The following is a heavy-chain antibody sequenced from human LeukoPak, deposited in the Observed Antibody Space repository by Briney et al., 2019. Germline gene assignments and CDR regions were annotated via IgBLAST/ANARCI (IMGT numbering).Heavy chain of an antibody. Sequence: SETLSLTCAVYGGSFSGYYWSWIRQPPGKGLEWIGEINHSGSTNYNPSLKSRVTISVDTSKNQFSLELISVTAADTAVYYCARRGSTVTTPDFWGQGTLVTVSS. CDR2: INHSGST. D-gene: IGHD4-17*01. CDR1: GGSFSGYY. V-gene: IGHV4-34*01. J-gene: IGHJ4*02. CDR3: ARRGSTVTTPDF.